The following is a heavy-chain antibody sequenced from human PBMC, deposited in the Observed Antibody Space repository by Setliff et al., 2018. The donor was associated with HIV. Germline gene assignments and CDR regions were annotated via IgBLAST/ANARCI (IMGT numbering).Heavy chain of an antibody. CDR1: GFTFSSYA. Sequence: GGSLRLSCSASGFTFSSYAMHWVRQAPGKGLEYVSATSSNGGSTYYADSVKGRFTISRDNSKNTLYLQMSSLRAEDTAVYYCVKARVDGDYYYYYMDVWGKGTTVTVSS. D-gene: IGHD4-17*01. V-gene: IGHV3-64D*09. CDR2: TSSNGGST. CDR3: VKARVDGDYYYYYMDV. J-gene: IGHJ6*03.